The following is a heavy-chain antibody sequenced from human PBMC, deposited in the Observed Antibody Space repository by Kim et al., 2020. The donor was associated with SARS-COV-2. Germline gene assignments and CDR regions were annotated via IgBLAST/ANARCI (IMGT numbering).Heavy chain of an antibody. CDR2: ISGNGDST. CDR1: GFTFSNYV. D-gene: IGHD2-15*01. CDR3: AKYCSAATCFYYYGMDV. V-gene: IGHV3-23*01. J-gene: IGHJ6*02. Sequence: GGSLTLSCAASGFTFSNYVMSWVRQAPGKGLEWVSGISGNGDSTYYADSVKGRFTISRDNSKNTVCLQMGSLRAEDTAVYYCAKYCSAATCFYYYGMDVWGQGTTVTVSS.